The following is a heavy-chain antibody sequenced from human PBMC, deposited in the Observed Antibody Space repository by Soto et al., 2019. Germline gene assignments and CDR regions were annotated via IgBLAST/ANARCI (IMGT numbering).Heavy chain of an antibody. CDR1: GFTFSNAW. CDR2: IKSKTDGGTT. J-gene: IGHJ6*02. D-gene: IGHD2-2*02. Sequence: EVQLVESGGGLVKPGGSLRLSCAASGFTFSNAWMSWVRQAPGKGLVWVGRIKSKTDGGTTDYAAPVKGRFTISRDDSKSTLYLQMNSLKTEDTAVYYCTTDKIPYYYYYGMDVWGQGTTVNVSS. CDR3: TTDKIPYYYYYGMDV. V-gene: IGHV3-15*01.